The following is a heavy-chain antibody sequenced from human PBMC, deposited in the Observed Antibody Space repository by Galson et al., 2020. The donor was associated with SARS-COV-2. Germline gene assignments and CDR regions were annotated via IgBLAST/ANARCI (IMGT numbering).Heavy chain of an antibody. J-gene: IGHJ4*02. CDR3: ARAAEEDSSGYYVPFDY. V-gene: IGHV4-31*03. CDR2: IDYRRST. D-gene: IGHD3-22*01. CDR1: GGSITSGGYY. Sequence: SETLSRTCTVPGGSITSGGYYWSCTRQHTGKGREWIGYIDYRRSTYYNPSSKSRVTMSVDTSKNQFSLKLSWVTAADAAVYYCARAAEEDSSGYYVPFDYWGQGTLVTVSS.